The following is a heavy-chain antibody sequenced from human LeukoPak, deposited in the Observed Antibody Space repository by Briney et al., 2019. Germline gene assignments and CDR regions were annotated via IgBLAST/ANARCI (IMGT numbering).Heavy chain of an antibody. V-gene: IGHV4-59*08. Sequence: SETLSLTCNVSGGSISSYYWSWIRQPPGKGLEWIGYIYYSGSTNYNPSLKSRVTISVDTSKNQFSLKLSSVTAADTAVYYCARHVFPPTGFDLWGRGTLVTVSS. CDR1: GGSISSYY. J-gene: IGHJ2*01. CDR2: IYYSGST. CDR3: ARHVFPPTGFDL. D-gene: IGHD3-9*01.